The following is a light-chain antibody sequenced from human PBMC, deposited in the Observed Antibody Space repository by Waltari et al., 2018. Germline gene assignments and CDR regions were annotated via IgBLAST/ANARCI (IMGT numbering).Light chain of an antibody. V-gene: IGKV3D-15*01. J-gene: IGKJ1*01. CDR1: QNINSN. Sequence: EIVMTQSPATLSVSPGEGATLSCRASQNINSNLAWYQQQPGQTPRPLIYGASTRAIAIPARFSGSGSGTEFTLTISSLQSEDFALYYCQQYNNWPPWTFGQGTKVEIK. CDR3: QQYNNWPPWT. CDR2: GAS.